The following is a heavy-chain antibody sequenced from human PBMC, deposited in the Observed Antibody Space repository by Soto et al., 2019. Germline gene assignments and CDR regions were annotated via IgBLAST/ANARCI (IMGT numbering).Heavy chain of an antibody. CDR3: ARRYCSRADCYSDS. V-gene: IGHV5-10-1*01. D-gene: IGHD2-2*01. J-gene: IGHJ4*02. Sequence: PXDSLTISCHGSGYTFFSFWIVLVRQVPGKGLEWVGRIDPGDSSATYSPTFQGHVTISADRSTRSAYLQWRSLRASDTAIYFCARRYCSRADCYSDSWGQGSLVTVSS. CDR1: GYTFFSFW. CDR2: IDPGDSSA.